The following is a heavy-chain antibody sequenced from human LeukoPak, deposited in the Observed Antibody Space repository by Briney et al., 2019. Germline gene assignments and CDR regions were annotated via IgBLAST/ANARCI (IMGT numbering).Heavy chain of an antibody. Sequence: GGSLRLSCAASGFTFSNYWMSWLRQAPGKGLEWVANIKQDGSEKYYVDSVQGRFTISRDNAKNSLYLQMNSLRAEDTAVYYCAALLQIWFGELYDFDYWGQGTLVTVSS. CDR2: IKQDGSEK. D-gene: IGHD3-10*01. CDR3: AALLQIWFGELYDFDY. V-gene: IGHV3-7*01. CDR1: GFTFSNYW. J-gene: IGHJ4*02.